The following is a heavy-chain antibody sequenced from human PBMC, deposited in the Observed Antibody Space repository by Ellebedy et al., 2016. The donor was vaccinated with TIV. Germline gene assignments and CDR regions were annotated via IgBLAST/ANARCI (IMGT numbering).Heavy chain of an antibody. J-gene: IGHJ6*02. CDR1: GGSFSGYY. Sequence: SETLSLTXAVYGGSFSGYYWSWIRQPPGKGLEWIGEINHSGSTNYNPSLKSRVTMSVDTSKNQFSLKLSSVTAADTAVYYCARDASSSRRYYYYYGMDVWGQGTTVTVSS. CDR3: ARDASSSRRYYYYYGMDV. V-gene: IGHV4-34*01. D-gene: IGHD6-13*01. CDR2: INHSGST.